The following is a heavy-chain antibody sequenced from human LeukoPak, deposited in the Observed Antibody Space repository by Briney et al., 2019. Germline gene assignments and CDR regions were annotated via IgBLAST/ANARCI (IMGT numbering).Heavy chain of an antibody. CDR3: ASIGGEQNDY. V-gene: IGHV4-59*01. D-gene: IGHD1/OR15-1a*01. CDR2: IYYSGST. J-gene: IGHJ4*02. Sequence: PSETLSLTCTVSGGSISSYYWSWIRQPPGKGLEWIGYIYYSGSTNYNPSLKSRVTISVDTSKNQFSLKLSSVTAADTAVYYCASIGGEQNDYWGQGTLVTVSS. CDR1: GGSISSYY.